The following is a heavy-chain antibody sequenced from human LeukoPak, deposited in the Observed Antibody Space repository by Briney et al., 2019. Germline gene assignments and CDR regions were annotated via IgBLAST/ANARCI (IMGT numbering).Heavy chain of an antibody. Sequence: GGSLRLSCAASGFTFSSYGMHWVRQAPGKGLEWVAFIRYDGSNKYYADSVKGRFTISRDNSKNTLYLQMNSLRAEDTAVYYCANYYGSGSEPFDYWGQGTLVTVSS. CDR3: ANYYGSGSEPFDY. J-gene: IGHJ4*02. D-gene: IGHD3-10*01. V-gene: IGHV3-30*02. CDR2: IRYDGSNK. CDR1: GFTFSSYG.